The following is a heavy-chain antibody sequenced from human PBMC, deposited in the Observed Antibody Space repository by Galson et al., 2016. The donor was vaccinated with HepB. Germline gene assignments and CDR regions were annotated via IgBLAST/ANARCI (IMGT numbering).Heavy chain of an antibody. CDR1: GFNFSTFT. Sequence: SLRLSCAASGFNFSTFTVNWVRQVPGKGLEWVSSISSSGLYIYYADSLRGRFTVSRDNSKNSLFLQMNSLGAEDTAIYYCARWSRGTGSSLDFWGQGTLVTVSS. CDR2: ISSSGLYI. V-gene: IGHV3-21*06. D-gene: IGHD3-10*01. CDR3: ARWSRGTGSSLDF. J-gene: IGHJ4*02.